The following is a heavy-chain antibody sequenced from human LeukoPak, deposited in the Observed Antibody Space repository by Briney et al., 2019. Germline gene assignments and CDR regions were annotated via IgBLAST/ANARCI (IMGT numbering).Heavy chain of an antibody. Sequence: AGGSLRLSCAASGFTFSSYGMHWVRQAPGKGLEWVAVIWYDGSNKYYADSVKGRFTISRDNSKNTLYLQMNSLRAEDTAVYYCARGDTAMAFYYFDYWGQGTLVTVSS. CDR2: IWYDGSNK. CDR3: ARGDTAMAFYYFDY. D-gene: IGHD5-18*01. CDR1: GFTFSSYG. V-gene: IGHV3-33*01. J-gene: IGHJ4*02.